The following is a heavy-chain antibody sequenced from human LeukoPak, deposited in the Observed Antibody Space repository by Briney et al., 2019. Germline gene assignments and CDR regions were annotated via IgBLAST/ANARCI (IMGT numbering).Heavy chain of an antibody. Sequence: GGSLRLSCAASGFTFSSYAMSWVRQAPGKGLEWVSSISSSSSYIYYADSVKGRFTISRDNAKNSLYLQMNSLRAEDTAVYYCARDYNDFWSGYYQLGVDPWGQGTLVTVSS. CDR2: ISSSSSYI. V-gene: IGHV3-21*01. CDR3: ARDYNDFWSGYYQLGVDP. J-gene: IGHJ5*01. D-gene: IGHD3-3*01. CDR1: GFTFSSYA.